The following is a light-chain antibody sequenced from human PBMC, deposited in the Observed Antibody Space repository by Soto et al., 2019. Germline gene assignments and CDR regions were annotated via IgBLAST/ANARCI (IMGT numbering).Light chain of an antibody. Sequence: SYELTQPPSVSASPGQTASITCSGDKLGDKYACWYQQKPGQSPVLVIYQDTKRPSGIPERFSGSSSGNTATLTISGTQAMDEADYYCQAWDSSNFYVFGTGTKLTVL. V-gene: IGLV3-1*01. J-gene: IGLJ1*01. CDR1: KLGDKY. CDR2: QDT. CDR3: QAWDSSNFYV.